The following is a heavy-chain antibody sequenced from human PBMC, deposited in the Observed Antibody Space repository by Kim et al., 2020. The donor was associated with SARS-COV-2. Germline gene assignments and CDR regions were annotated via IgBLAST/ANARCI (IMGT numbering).Heavy chain of an antibody. D-gene: IGHD2-15*01. CDR1: GYTLTEFS. V-gene: IGHV1-24*01. Sequence: ASVKVSCKVSGYTLTEFSMHWVRQAPGQGLEWMGGFVPVDGETIYAQKFQGRVTMTEDTSTDTAYMELSSLRAEDTAVYYCATGRVAGPPAWFDPWGQGTLVTVSS. J-gene: IGHJ5*02. CDR2: FVPVDGET. CDR3: ATGRVAGPPAWFDP.